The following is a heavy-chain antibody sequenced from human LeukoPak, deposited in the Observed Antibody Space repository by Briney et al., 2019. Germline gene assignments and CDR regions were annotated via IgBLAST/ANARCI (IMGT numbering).Heavy chain of an antibody. CDR1: GFSFSNYA. J-gene: IGHJ4*02. D-gene: IGHD3-10*01. CDR2: MSSDGTNK. V-gene: IGHV3-30*04. CDR3: AKDQNYYGSGTLLKFDY. Sequence: PGGSLRLSCATSGFSFSNYAMHWVRQAPGKSLEWVAVMSSDGTNKYYADSVRGRFTISRDNSKNTLYLQMNSLRAEDTAVYHCAKDQNYYGSGTLLKFDYWGQGTLVTVSS.